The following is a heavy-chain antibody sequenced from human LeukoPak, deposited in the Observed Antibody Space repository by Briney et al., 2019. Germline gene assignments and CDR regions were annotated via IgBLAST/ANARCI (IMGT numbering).Heavy chain of an antibody. V-gene: IGHV1-18*01. CDR2: ISAYNGNT. CDR1: GDNFSYYA. J-gene: IGHJ4*02. Sequence: GASVKVSCKASGDNFSYYAFSWVRQAPGQGLEWMGWISAYNGNTNYAQKLQGRVTMTTDTSTSTAYMELRSLRSDDTAVYYCARDRAAGPQVYFDYWGQGTLVTVSS. D-gene: IGHD6-13*01. CDR3: ARDRAAGPQVYFDY.